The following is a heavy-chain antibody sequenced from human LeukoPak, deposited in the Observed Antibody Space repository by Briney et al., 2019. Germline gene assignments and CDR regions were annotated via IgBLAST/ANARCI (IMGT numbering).Heavy chain of an antibody. J-gene: IGHJ4*02. CDR3: ARVVYSGYEDY. CDR1: GFTFDDYG. CDR2: ISGSGGST. Sequence: GGSLRLSCAASGFTFDDYGMSWVRQAPGKGLEWVSAISGSGGSTYYADSVKGRFTISRDNSKNTLYLQMNSLRAEDTAVYYCARVVYSGYEDYWGQGTLVTVSS. D-gene: IGHD5-12*01. V-gene: IGHV3-23*01.